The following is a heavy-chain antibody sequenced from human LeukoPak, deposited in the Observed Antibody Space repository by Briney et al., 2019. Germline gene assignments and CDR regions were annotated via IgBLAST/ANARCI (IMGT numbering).Heavy chain of an antibody. V-gene: IGHV3-23*01. J-gene: IGHJ4*02. CDR1: GFTFSSYA. D-gene: IGHD2-15*01. CDR3: AKSSGSSRYSNHDY. Sequence: GGSLRLSCAASGFTFSSYAMSWVRQVPGKGLEWVSTIYGSTVTTYYADSVKGRFTMSRDNSKSTLYLEMNSLRAEDTALYYCAKSSGSSRYSNHDYWGQGTLVTVSS. CDR2: IYGSTVTT.